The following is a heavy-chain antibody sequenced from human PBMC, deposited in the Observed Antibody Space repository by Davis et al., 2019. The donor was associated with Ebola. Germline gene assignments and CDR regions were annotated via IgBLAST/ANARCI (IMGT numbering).Heavy chain of an antibody. V-gene: IGHV3-15*01. J-gene: IGHJ4*02. CDR1: GFTFSNAW. CDR2: IKSKTDGGTT. Sequence: GESLKISCAASGFTFSNAWMSWVRQAPGKGLEWVGSIKSKTDGGTTDYAAPVKGRFTISRDDSKNTLYLQMNSLKTEDTAVYYCAPGPDPDYWGQGTLVTVSS. CDR3: APGPDPDY.